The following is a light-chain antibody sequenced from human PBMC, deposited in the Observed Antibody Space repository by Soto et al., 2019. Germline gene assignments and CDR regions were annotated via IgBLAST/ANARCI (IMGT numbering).Light chain of an antibody. J-gene: IGKJ4*01. CDR1: ESVLYSSNNKNY. CDR3: QQYNNWPLT. Sequence: DIVMTQSPDSLAVSLGERATINCKSNESVLYSSNNKNYLAWYQQKPGQPPKLLIYWASTRESGVPDRFSGSGSGTDFTLTISSLQAEDVAVYYCQQYNNWPLTFGGGTKV. CDR2: WAS. V-gene: IGKV4-1*01.